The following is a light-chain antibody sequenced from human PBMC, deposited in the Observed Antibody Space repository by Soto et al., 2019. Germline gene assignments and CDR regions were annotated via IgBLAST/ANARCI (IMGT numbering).Light chain of an antibody. CDR3: QQYKDWPTT. V-gene: IGKV3-15*01. J-gene: IGKJ1*01. CDR2: GAS. CDR1: QSIGSSN. Sequence: IVLTQSPGTLSLSPGERVTFSCRASQSIGSSNLAWYQQKPGQAPSLLVYGASTRATGIPARFSGSGAGTDFTLTITSLQSEDFGVYFCQQYKDWPTTFGQGTKVDIK.